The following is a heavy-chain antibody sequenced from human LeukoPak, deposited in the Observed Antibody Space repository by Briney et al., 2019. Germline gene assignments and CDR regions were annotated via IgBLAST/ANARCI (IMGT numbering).Heavy chain of an antibody. CDR1: GGSISSYY. CDR3: ARVSIVVVPAAWGWFDP. CDR2: IYYSGST. Sequence: SETLSLXCTVSGGSISSYYWSWIRQPPGKGLEWIGYIYYSGSTNYNPSLKSRVTISVDTSKNQFSLKLSSVTAADTAVYYCARVSIVVVPAAWGWFDPWGQRTLVTVSS. D-gene: IGHD2-2*01. J-gene: IGHJ5*02. V-gene: IGHV4-59*01.